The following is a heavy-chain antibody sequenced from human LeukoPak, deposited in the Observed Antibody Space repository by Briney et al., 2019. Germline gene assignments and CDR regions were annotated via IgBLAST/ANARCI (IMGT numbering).Heavy chain of an antibody. Sequence: PGGSLRLSCAASGFTSTNAWMNWVRQAPGKGLEWVGRIKRKTDGGTTDYAAPVKSRFTISRDDSKNTLFLQMNSLKTEDTAMYYCATASRGYVDYWGQGTLVTVSS. CDR3: ATASRGYVDY. V-gene: IGHV3-15*07. J-gene: IGHJ4*02. CDR1: GFTSTNAW. CDR2: IKRKTDGGTT. D-gene: IGHD3-22*01.